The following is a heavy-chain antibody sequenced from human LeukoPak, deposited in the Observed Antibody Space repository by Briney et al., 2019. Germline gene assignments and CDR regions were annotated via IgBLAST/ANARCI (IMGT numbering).Heavy chain of an antibody. CDR2: IRYDGSNK. J-gene: IGHJ3*02. Sequence: PGGSLRLSCAASGFTFSSYGMHWVRQAPGKGLEWVAFIRYDGSNKYYADSVKGRFTISRDNSKNTLYLQMNSLRAEDTAVYYCARDLGLDSGWYESAFDIWGQGTMVTVSS. CDR3: ARDLGLDSGWYESAFDI. CDR1: GFTFSSYG. D-gene: IGHD6-19*01. V-gene: IGHV3-30*02.